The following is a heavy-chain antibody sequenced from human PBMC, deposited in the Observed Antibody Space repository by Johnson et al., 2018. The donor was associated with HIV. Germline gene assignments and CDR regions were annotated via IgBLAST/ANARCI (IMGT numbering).Heavy chain of an antibody. CDR3: ASLGGSYSLDI. Sequence: EVQLVESGGGLIQPGGSLRLSCAASGFTVSSNYMSWVRQAPGTGLEWVPVIYTGGSTYYADSAKGRFRLSRDNSKNTLYLQMNSLRAEDTAVYYCASLGGSYSLDIWGQGTMVTVSS. CDR2: IYTGGST. V-gene: IGHV3-53*01. J-gene: IGHJ3*02. CDR1: GFTVSSNY. D-gene: IGHD1-26*01.